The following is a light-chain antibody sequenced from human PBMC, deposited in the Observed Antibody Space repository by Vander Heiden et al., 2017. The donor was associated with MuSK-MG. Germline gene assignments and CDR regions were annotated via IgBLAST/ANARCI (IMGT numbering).Light chain of an antibody. Sequence: QSVLTQPPSVSGAPGQRVTISCTGSSLNLGAGYDAHLYQQLPGTAPKLLIYGDSNRRSGVPDRFSGSKSGTSASLAITGRQAEDEADYYCQSYDSSLSVYVFGTGTKVTVL. V-gene: IGLV1-40*01. CDR1: SLNLGAGYD. J-gene: IGLJ1*01. CDR3: QSYDSSLSVYV. CDR2: GDS.